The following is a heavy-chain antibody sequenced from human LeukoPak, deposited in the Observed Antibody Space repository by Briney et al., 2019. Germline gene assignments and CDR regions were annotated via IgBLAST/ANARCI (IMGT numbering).Heavy chain of an antibody. Sequence: SKTLSLTCTVSGGSISSYYWSWIRQPAGKGLEWIGRIYTSGSTNYNPSLKSRVTMSVDTSKNQFSLKLSSVTAADTAVYYCARDHYYYDSSGYYPFDYWGQGTLVTVSS. V-gene: IGHV4-4*07. D-gene: IGHD3-22*01. CDR1: GGSISSYY. J-gene: IGHJ4*02. CDR3: ARDHYYYDSSGYYPFDY. CDR2: IYTSGST.